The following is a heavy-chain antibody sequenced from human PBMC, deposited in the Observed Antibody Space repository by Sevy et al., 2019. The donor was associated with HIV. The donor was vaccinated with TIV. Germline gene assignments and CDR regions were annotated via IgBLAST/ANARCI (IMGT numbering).Heavy chain of an antibody. D-gene: IGHD5-18*01. CDR1: GLTFSTYG. CDR3: AKDQGGYNYAPGY. CDR2: ISYDGNIQ. V-gene: IGHV3-30*18. Sequence: GGSLRLSCAASGLTFSTYGIRWVRQAPGKGLEWVVVISYDGNIQYYADSVKGRFAVSRDNSKNTLYLQMNSLRAEDSAVYYCAKDQGGYNYAPGYWGQGTLVTVSS. J-gene: IGHJ4*02.